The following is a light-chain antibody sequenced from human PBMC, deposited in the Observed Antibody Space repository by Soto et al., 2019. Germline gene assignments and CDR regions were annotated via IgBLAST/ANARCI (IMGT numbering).Light chain of an antibody. J-gene: IGKJ4*01. V-gene: IGKV1-5*03. CDR1: QSVSTW. Sequence: DLQLTQSPSTRAASVGDSVTITCRASQSVSTWLACYQQKPGKAPKLLIHKASTLENGVPSRFSGSGSGTVFTRTISSLQPDDSATYFCQQFHDYPVTFGGGPKVQI. CDR3: QQFHDYPVT. CDR2: KAS.